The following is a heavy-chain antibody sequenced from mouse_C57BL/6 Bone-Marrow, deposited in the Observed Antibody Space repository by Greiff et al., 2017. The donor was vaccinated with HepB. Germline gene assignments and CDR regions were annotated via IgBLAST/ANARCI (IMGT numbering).Heavy chain of an antibody. D-gene: IGHD1-1*01. V-gene: IGHV5-12*01. J-gene: IGHJ4*01. CDR2: ISNGGGST. CDR1: GFTFSDYY. CDR3: ARRADYYGSSPAHYYAMDY. Sequence: VQLKESGGGLVQPGGSLKLSCAASGFTFSDYYMYWVRQTPEKRLEWVAYISNGGGSTYYPDTVKGRFTISRDNAKNTLYLQMSRLKSEDTAMYYCARRADYYGSSPAHYYAMDYWGQGTSVTVSS.